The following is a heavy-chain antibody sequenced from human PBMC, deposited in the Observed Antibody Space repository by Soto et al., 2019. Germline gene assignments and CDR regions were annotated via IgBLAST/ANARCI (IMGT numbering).Heavy chain of an antibody. Sequence: GASVKVSCKASGYTFTSYGISWVRQAPVQGIEWMGWISAYNGNTNYAQKLQGRVTMTTDTSTSTAYMELRSLRSDDTAVYYCARGSSGWYGGTRYYFDYWGQGTLVTVSS. D-gene: IGHD6-19*01. V-gene: IGHV1-18*01. CDR1: GYTFTSYG. CDR3: ARGSSGWYGGTRYYFDY. CDR2: ISAYNGNT. J-gene: IGHJ4*02.